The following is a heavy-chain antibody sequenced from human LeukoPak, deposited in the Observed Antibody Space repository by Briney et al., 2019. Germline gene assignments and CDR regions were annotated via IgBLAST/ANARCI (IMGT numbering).Heavy chain of an antibody. Sequence: GRSLRPSRIPSGFTFGTNAMGSVRAAPGKGLQWVAAISFGSDYMYYTDSVKGRFTISRDSAKNSVYLQMNSLRAEDTAVYDCAKVGTGNHQYGSGDFDSWGQGTLVTVSS. D-gene: IGHD3-10*01. CDR1: GFTFGTNA. J-gene: IGHJ4*02. CDR2: ISFGSDYM. V-gene: IGHV3-21*06. CDR3: AKVGTGNHQYGSGDFDS.